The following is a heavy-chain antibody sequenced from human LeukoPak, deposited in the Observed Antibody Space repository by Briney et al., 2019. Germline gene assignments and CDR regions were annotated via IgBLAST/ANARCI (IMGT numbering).Heavy chain of an antibody. CDR1: GYRFTSYW. D-gene: IGHD2-2*01. CDR3: ARLGGSACCVSTTCHFDY. Sequence: GESLKISCQGSGYRFTSYWIGWVRQMPGKGLEWKGIIYTGDSNTKYSPSFQGQVTISVDKSISTAYLQWSSLKASDTAMYYCARLGGSACCVSTTCHFDYWGQGTLVTVSS. CDR2: IYTGDSNT. J-gene: IGHJ4*02. V-gene: IGHV5-51*01.